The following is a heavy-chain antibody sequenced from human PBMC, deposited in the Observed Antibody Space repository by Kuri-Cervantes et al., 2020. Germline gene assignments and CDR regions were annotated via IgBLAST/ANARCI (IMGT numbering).Heavy chain of an antibody. CDR2: FKSKADGETT. J-gene: IGHJ5*02. Sequence: GGSLRLSCAASGFTFSSYAMSWVRQAPGKGLEWVGRFKSKADGETTDYAAPVKGRFTISRDDSKNTLYLQMNGLKTEDTAVYYCTTLYRVDPWGQGTLVTVSS. V-gene: IGHV3-15*01. CDR1: GFTFSSYA. D-gene: IGHD1-26*01. CDR3: TTLYRVDP.